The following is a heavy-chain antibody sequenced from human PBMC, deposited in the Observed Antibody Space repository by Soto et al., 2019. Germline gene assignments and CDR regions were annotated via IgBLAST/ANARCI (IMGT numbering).Heavy chain of an antibody. Sequence: SETLSLTCTVSGGSISSSSYYWGWIRQPPGKGLEWIGSIYYSGSTYYNPSLKSRVTISVDTSKNQFSLKLSSVTAADTAVYYCARPLHYGSRSSLRPFDYWGQGTLVTVSS. J-gene: IGHJ4*02. CDR3: ARPLHYGSRSSLRPFDY. V-gene: IGHV4-39*01. D-gene: IGHD3-10*01. CDR2: IYYSGST. CDR1: GGSISSSSYY.